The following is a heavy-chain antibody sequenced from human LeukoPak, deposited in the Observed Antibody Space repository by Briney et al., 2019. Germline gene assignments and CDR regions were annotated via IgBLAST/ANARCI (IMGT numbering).Heavy chain of an antibody. CDR3: ARDGRYYDSSGYTDY. J-gene: IGHJ4*02. Sequence: GGSLRLSCAASGFTFSSYSMNWVRQAPGKGLEWVSSISSSSSYIYYADSVKGRFTISRDNAKNSLYLRMNSLRAEDTAVYYCARDGRYYDSSGYTDYWGQGTLVTVSS. CDR2: ISSSSSYI. CDR1: GFTFSSYS. V-gene: IGHV3-21*01. D-gene: IGHD3-22*01.